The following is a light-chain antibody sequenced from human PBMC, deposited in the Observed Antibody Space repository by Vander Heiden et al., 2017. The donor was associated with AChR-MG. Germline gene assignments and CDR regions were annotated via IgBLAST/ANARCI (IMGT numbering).Light chain of an antibody. Sequence: QSALTQPASVSGSPGPSITLSGTGSSSDGGGYNYVSWYQQQPGKAHKLMIYDVRNRPSGVSNRFSGSKSGNTASLTIAGLQAEDEADYYCSSYTSSSTLDVVFGGGTKLTVL. CDR2: DVR. CDR1: SSDGGGYNY. V-gene: IGLV2-14*01. CDR3: SSYTSSSTLDVV. J-gene: IGLJ2*01.